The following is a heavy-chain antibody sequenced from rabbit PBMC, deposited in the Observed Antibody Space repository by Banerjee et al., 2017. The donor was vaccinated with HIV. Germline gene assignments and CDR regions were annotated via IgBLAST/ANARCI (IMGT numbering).Heavy chain of an antibody. Sequence: QSLEESGGDLVKPGASLTITCTASGFSFSSSYYMCWVRQAPGKGLEWIACIHVGGSGSSYYASWAKGRFTISKSSSTTVTLQMTSLTAADTATYFCAREDYSYDDYGDYDLWGQGTLVTVS. CDR1: GFSFSSSYY. J-gene: IGHJ3*01. V-gene: IGHV1S40*01. D-gene: IGHD2-1*01. CDR2: IHVGGSGSS. CDR3: AREDYSYDDYGDYDL.